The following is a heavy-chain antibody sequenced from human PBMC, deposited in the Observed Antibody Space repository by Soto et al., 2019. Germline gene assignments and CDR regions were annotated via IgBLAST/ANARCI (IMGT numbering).Heavy chain of an antibody. J-gene: IGHJ4*02. V-gene: IGHV3-30*18. D-gene: IGHD1-1*01. CDR3: AKSRFDGNDAAPFDS. Sequence: QVQLVESGGGVVQPGRSLRLSCVASGFTFSNYGMHWVRQAPGQGLEWVAVISYDGRNQYYGDSVKGRFTISRDNSKNTLSLQMNTLRTDDAAFYYCAKSRFDGNDAAPFDSWGQGTLVAVSS. CDR1: GFTFSNYG. CDR2: ISYDGRNQ.